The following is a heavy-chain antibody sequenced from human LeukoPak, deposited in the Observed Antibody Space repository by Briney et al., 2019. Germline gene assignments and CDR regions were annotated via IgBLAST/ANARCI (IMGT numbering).Heavy chain of an antibody. V-gene: IGHV3-23*01. Sequence: GGSLRLSCAASGFTLSNYGMSWVRQAPGTGLEWVAGISGSGGNTYYADSVKGRFTISRDNSKNTLYLQMNSLRAEDTAVYYCVMVVAATPFDYWGQGTLVTVSS. CDR2: ISGSGGNT. J-gene: IGHJ4*02. D-gene: IGHD2-15*01. CDR1: GFTLSNYG. CDR3: VMVVAATPFDY.